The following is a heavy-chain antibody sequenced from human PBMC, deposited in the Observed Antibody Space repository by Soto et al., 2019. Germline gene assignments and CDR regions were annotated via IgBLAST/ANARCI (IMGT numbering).Heavy chain of an antibody. Sequence: SETLSLTCTVSGGSISSYYWSWIRQPPGKGLEWIGYIYYSGSTNYNPSLKSRVTISVDTSKNQFSLSLRSVTAADTAVYYCARPFAAQTVVGFDFWGQGLLVTVSS. V-gene: IGHV4-59*08. D-gene: IGHD6-19*01. CDR3: ARPFAAQTVVGFDF. CDR1: GGSISSYY. J-gene: IGHJ4*02. CDR2: IYYSGST.